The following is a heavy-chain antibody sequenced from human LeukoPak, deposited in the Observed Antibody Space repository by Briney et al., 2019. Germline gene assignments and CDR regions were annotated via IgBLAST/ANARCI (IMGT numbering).Heavy chain of an antibody. D-gene: IGHD4-17*01. CDR1: GFTLSSYA. Sequence: PGGSLRLSCAASGFTLSSYAMHWVRQAPGKGLEWVAVISYDGSNKYYADSVKGRFTISRDNSKNTLYLQMNSLRAEDTAVYYCARVPYYDYGDYEYYFDYWGQGTLVTVSS. CDR3: ARVPYYDYGDYEYYFDY. J-gene: IGHJ4*02. V-gene: IGHV3-30*04. CDR2: ISYDGSNK.